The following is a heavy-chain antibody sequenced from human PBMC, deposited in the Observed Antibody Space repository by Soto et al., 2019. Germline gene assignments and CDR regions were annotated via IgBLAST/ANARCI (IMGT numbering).Heavy chain of an antibody. V-gene: IGHV3-23*01. CDR1: GFTFSSYA. CDR3: AKLDTAMVGYDSYYYYYGMDV. Sequence: EVQLLESGGGSVQPGGSLRLSCAASGFTFSSYAMSWVRQAPGKGLEWVSAISGSGGSTYYADSVKGRFTISRDNSKNTLYLQMNSLRAEDTAVYYCAKLDTAMVGYDSYYYYYGMDVWGQGTTVTVSS. D-gene: IGHD5-18*01. CDR2: ISGSGGST. J-gene: IGHJ6*02.